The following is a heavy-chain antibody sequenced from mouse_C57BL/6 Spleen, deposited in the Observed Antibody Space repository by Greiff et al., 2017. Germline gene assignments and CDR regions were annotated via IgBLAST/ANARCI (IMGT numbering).Heavy chain of an antibody. V-gene: IGHV14-3*01. CDR2: IDPANGNT. J-gene: IGHJ2*01. CDR3: ARDFGY. CDR1: GYNIKNNY. Sequence: VQLQQSVAELVRPGASVKLSCTASGYNIKNNYMHWVKQRPEQGLEWIGRIDPANGNTKYAPKFQGKATITADTSSNTAYLQLSSLTSEDTAIYYCARDFGYWGQGTTLTVSS.